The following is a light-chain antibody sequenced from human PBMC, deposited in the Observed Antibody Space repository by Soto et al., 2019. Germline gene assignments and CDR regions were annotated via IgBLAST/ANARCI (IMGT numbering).Light chain of an antibody. CDR1: SGHSDYA. CDR2: VTSDGSH. CDR3: QAWGTGGV. J-gene: IGLJ3*02. V-gene: IGLV4-69*01. Sequence: QPVLTQSPSASASPGASVKLTCTLSSGHSDYAIAWHRQQPEKGPRYLMKVTSDGSHTKGDGIPDRFSGSSSGADRYLTISSLRSDDEADYYCQAWGTGGVFGGGTQLTVL.